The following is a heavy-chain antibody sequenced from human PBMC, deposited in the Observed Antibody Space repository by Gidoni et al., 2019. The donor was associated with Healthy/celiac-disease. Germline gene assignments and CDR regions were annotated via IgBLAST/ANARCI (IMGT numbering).Heavy chain of an antibody. CDR2: ISSSSSTI. CDR1: GFTFSSYS. CDR3: ARAGYYYDSSGYQATRYYFDY. V-gene: IGHV3-48*01. Sequence: EVQLVESGGGLVQPGGSLRLSCAASGFTFSSYSMNWVRQAPGKGLEWVSYISSSSSTIYYADSVKGRFTISRDNAKNSLYLQMNSLRAEDTAVYYCARAGYYYDSSGYQATRYYFDYWGQGTLVTVSS. J-gene: IGHJ4*02. D-gene: IGHD3-22*01.